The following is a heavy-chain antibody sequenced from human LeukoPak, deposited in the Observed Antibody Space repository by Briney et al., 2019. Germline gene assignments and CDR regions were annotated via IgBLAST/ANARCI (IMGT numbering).Heavy chain of an antibody. Sequence: ASVKVSCKASGYTFTSYGISWVRQAPGQGLEWMGWISAYNGNTNYAQKLQGRVTMTTDTSTSTAYMELRSLRSDDTAVYYRASQARDSSGWYPPGALDYWGQGTLVTVSS. V-gene: IGHV1-18*01. D-gene: IGHD6-19*01. CDR3: ASQARDSSGWYPPGALDY. CDR2: ISAYNGNT. CDR1: GYTFTSYG. J-gene: IGHJ4*02.